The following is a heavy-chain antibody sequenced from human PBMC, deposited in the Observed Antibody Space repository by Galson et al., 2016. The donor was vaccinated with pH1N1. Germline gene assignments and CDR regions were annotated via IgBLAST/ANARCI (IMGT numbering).Heavy chain of an antibody. D-gene: IGHD3-10*01. CDR3: ATAGFGARKFDY. CDR2: IIPVFGII. CDR1: GGSFSRHA. J-gene: IGHJ4*02. Sequence: SVKVSCKASGGSFSRHAINWVRQAPGQGLEWMGGIIPVFGIINYAQNFQGRGTITADESTNTAYMELSRLRSEDTAVYYWATAGFGARKFDYWGQGTLVTVSS. V-gene: IGHV1-69*13.